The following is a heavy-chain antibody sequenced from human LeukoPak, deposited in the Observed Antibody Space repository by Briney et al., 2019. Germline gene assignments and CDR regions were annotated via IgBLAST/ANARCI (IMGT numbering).Heavy chain of an antibody. CDR2: INPNGGST. J-gene: IGHJ4*02. CDR1: GYTFTYYY. Sequence: ASVKVSCNASGYTFTYYYIHWVRRAPGQGLEWMGIINPNGGSTNYAQKFQGRVTLTRDTSTSTVYMELSSLRSDDTAVYYCARSPYTSGSLFYLDYWGQGTLVTVSS. CDR3: ARSPYTSGSLFYLDY. D-gene: IGHD5-18*01. V-gene: IGHV1-46*01.